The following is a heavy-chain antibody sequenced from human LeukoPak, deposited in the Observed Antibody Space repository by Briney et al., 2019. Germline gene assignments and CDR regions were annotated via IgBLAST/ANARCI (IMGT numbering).Heavy chain of an antibody. D-gene: IGHD6-19*01. CDR2: IYYSGST. CDR1: GGSISSYY. Sequence: SETLSLTCTVSGGSISSYYWSWIRQPPGKGLEWIGYIYYSGSTNYNPTLKSRVTISVDTSKNQFSLKLSSVTAADTAVYYCARGEQWLEPLVDYWGQGTLVTVSS. CDR3: ARGEQWLEPLVDY. J-gene: IGHJ4*02. V-gene: IGHV4-59*01.